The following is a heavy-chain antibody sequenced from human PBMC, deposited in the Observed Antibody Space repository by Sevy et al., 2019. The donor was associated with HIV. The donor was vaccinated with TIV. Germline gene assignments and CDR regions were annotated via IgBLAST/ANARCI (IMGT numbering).Heavy chain of an antibody. J-gene: IGHJ6*02. Sequence: GGSLRLSCAASGFTFSDYYMSWIRQAPGKGLEWVSYISSSGSTIYYADSVKGRFTISRDNAKNSLYLQMNSLRAEDTAMYYCARDRIAAAGPTYYYYYGMDVWGQGTTVTVSS. D-gene: IGHD6-13*01. CDR1: GFTFSDYY. V-gene: IGHV3-11*01. CDR3: ARDRIAAAGPTYYYYYGMDV. CDR2: ISSSGSTI.